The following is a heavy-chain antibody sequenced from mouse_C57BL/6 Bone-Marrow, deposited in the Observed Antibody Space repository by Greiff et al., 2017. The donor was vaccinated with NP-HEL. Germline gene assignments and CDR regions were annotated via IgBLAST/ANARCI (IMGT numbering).Heavy chain of an antibody. V-gene: IGHV1-64*01. J-gene: IGHJ4*01. CDR1: GYTFTSYW. CDR3: ARRYYGRSYPFWYAMDY. Sequence: VQLQQPGAELVKPGASVKLSCKASGYTFTSYWMHWVKQRPGQGLEWIGMIHPNSGSTNYNEKFKSKATLTVDKSSSTAYMQLSSLTSEDSAVYYGARRYYGRSYPFWYAMDYWGQGTSVTVSS. D-gene: IGHD1-1*01. CDR2: IHPNSGST.